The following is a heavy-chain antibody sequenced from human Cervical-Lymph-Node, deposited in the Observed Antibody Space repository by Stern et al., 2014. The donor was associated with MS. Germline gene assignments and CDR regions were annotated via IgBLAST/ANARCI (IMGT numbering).Heavy chain of an antibody. V-gene: IGHV7-4-1*02. CDR2: IHTTTGHP. Sequence: AQLVESGSELKKPGDSVKVSCKASGYRFTHFGLNWVRHAPGPGLQWMGWIHTTTGHPSYAQAFTGRFVFSLDTSGSTAYLQISSLKAEDTAVYYCARDPHDYGDRFDYWGQGTLVTVSS. CDR1: GYRFTHFG. D-gene: IGHD4-17*01. J-gene: IGHJ4*02. CDR3: ARDPHDYGDRFDY.